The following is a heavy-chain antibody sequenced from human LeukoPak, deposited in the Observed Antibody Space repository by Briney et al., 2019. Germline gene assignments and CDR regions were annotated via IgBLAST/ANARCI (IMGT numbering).Heavy chain of an antibody. D-gene: IGHD3-16*02. CDR3: ARLDYDYVWGSYRPFDY. CDR1: GGSISSSSYY. J-gene: IGHJ4*02. Sequence: SSETLSLTCTVSGGSISSSSYYWGWIRQPPGKGLEWIGSIYYSGNTYYNPSLKSRVTISVDTSKNQFSLKLSSVTAADTAVYFCARLDYDYVWGSYRPFDYWGQGTLVTVSS. V-gene: IGHV4-39*07. CDR2: IYYSGNT.